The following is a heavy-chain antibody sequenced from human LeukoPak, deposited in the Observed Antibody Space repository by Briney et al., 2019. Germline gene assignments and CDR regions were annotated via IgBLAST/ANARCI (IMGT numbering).Heavy chain of an antibody. J-gene: IGHJ4*02. CDR2: ISTGGAGT. CDR3: AKRGSALRYFDF. D-gene: IGHD3-9*01. CDR1: GFTFSNYA. Sequence: GGSLRLSCAASGFTFSNYAMSWVRQAPGKGLEWVSAISTGGAGTYYAGSVKGRFTISRDNSQNTLYLQMNSLRAEDTAIYYCAKRGSALRYFDFWGQGTLVTVSS. V-gene: IGHV3-23*01.